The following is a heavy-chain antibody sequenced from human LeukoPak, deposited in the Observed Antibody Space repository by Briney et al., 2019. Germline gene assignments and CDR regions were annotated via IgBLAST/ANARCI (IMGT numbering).Heavy chain of an antibody. D-gene: IGHD6-19*01. J-gene: IGHJ3*02. CDR2: ISSSSSTM. V-gene: IGHV3-48*01. Sequence: GGSLRLSCAASGFTFSSYSMNWVRQAPGKGLEWVSYISSSSSTMYYADSVKGRFTISRDNAKNSLYLQMNSLRAGDTAVYYCARDSPKQWLVTDAFDIWGQGTMVTVSS. CDR3: ARDSPKQWLVTDAFDI. CDR1: GFTFSSYS.